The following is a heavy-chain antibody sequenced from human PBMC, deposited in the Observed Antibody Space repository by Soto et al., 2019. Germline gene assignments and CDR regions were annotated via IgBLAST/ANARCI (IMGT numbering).Heavy chain of an antibody. Sequence: SETLSLTCAVSGGSISSGGYSWSWIRQPPGKGLEWIGYIYHSGSTYYNPSLKSRVTISVDRSKNQFSLKLSSVTAADTAVYYCARGMGYCSGGSCYYYYGMDVWGQGTTVTVS. D-gene: IGHD2-15*01. CDR3: ARGMGYCSGGSCYYYYGMDV. J-gene: IGHJ6*02. CDR2: IYHSGST. V-gene: IGHV4-30-2*01. CDR1: GGSISSGGYS.